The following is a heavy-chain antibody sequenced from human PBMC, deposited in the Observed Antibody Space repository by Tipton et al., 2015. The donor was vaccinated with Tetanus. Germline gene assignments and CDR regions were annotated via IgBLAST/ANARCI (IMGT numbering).Heavy chain of an antibody. D-gene: IGHD1-26*01. CDR3: ARDRGSGTYYPFHY. V-gene: IGHV4-59*13. J-gene: IGHJ4*02. CDR2: IYYSGST. Sequence: TLSLTCTVSGGSISSYYWSWLRQPPGKGLEWIGYIYYSGSTNYNPSLKSRVTISVDTSKNQFSLKLSSVTAADTAVYYCARDRGSGTYYPFHYWGQGTLVTVSS. CDR1: GGSISSYY.